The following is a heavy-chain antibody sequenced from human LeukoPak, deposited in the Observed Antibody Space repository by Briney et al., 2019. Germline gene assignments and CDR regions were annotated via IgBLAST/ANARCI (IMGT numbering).Heavy chain of an antibody. J-gene: IGHJ4*02. Sequence: ASVKVSCKASGYTFTGYYMHWVRQAPGQGLEWMGWINPNSGGTNYAQEFQGRVTMTRDTSISTAYMELSRLRSDDTAVYYCARVLYDFWSGYRERYYFDYWGQGTLVTVSS. CDR1: GYTFTGYY. V-gene: IGHV1-2*02. CDR2: INPNSGGT. CDR3: ARVLYDFWSGYRERYYFDY. D-gene: IGHD3-3*01.